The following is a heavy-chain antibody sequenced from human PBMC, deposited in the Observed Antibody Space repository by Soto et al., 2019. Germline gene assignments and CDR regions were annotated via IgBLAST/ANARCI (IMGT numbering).Heavy chain of an antibody. CDR2: IIPIFGTA. J-gene: IGHJ4*02. CDR3: ARDGGRHSGGIDY. D-gene: IGHD1-26*01. V-gene: IGHV1-69*01. Sequence: QVQLVQSGAEVKKPGSSVKVSCKASGGTFSSYSINWVRQAPGQGREWMGEIIPIFGTANYAQKFQGRVTITAYESTSTAYMELSSLRSEDTAVYYCARDGGRHSGGIDYWGQGTLVTVSS. CDR1: GGTFSSYS.